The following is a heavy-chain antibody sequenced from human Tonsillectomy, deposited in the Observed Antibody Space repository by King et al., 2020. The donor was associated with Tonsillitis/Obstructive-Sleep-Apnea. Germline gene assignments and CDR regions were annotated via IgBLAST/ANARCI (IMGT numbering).Heavy chain of an antibody. CDR3: AKDRHFGVLPSYLDY. CDR2: ISFDGGNK. J-gene: IGHJ4*02. CDR1: GFSFRSYG. Sequence: VQLVESGGGVVQPGRSLRLSCAASGFSFRSYGMHWVRQAPGKGLEWVAVISFDGGNKYFPDSVKGRFTISRDNSKNTLYLQMNSLRAEDTAVYYCAKDRHFGVLPSYLDYWGQGTLVTVSS. D-gene: IGHD3-3*01. V-gene: IGHV3-30*18.